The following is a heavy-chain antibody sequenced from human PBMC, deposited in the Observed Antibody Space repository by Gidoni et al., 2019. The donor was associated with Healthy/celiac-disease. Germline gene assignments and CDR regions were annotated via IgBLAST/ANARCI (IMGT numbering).Heavy chain of an antibody. CDR2: IYTSGST. CDR3: AGVSSWALTFNRGYYYYMDV. D-gene: IGHD2-15*01. Sequence: QVQLQESGPGLVKPSETLSLTCTVHGGSISSYYWSWIRQHAGKGLEWIGRIYTSGSTNDNPSLKSRVTMSVDTSKNQFSLKLSSVTAADTAVYYCAGVSSWALTFNRGYYYYMDVWGKGTTVTVSS. J-gene: IGHJ6*03. CDR1: GGSISSYY. V-gene: IGHV4-4*07.